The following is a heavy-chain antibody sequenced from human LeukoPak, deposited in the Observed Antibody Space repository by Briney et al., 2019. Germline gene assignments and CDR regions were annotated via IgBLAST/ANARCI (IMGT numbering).Heavy chain of an antibody. D-gene: IGHD5-12*01. CDR3: ARPRAWLRSPFDY. CDR1: GYTFTVYY. CDR2: INPNSGGT. J-gene: IGHJ4*02. Sequence: ASVKVSCKASGYTFTVYYMHWVRQAPGQGLEWMGWINPNSGGTNYAQKFQGRVTMTRDTSISTAYMELSRLRSDDTAVYYCARPRAWLRSPFDYWGQGTLVTVSS. V-gene: IGHV1-2*02.